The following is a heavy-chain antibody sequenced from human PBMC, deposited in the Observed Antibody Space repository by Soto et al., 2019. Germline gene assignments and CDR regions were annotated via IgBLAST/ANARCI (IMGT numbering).Heavy chain of an antibody. CDR2: IKSKMDGGTT. V-gene: IGHV3-15*07. D-gene: IGHD2-2*01. J-gene: IGHJ5*02. Sequence: PGGSLRLSCAASGFSFSNGWINWVRQAPGKGLEWVGRIKSKMDGGTTDFAAPVKGRFAISRDDSKNMVYLEMSSLKTEDTGVYYCSSTSCYNWFDPWGQGTLVTVSS. CDR3: SSTSCYNWFDP. CDR1: GFSFSNGW.